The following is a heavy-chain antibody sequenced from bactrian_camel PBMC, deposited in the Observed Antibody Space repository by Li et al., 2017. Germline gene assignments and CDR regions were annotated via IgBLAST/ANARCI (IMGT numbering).Heavy chain of an antibody. V-gene: IGHV3S10*01. Sequence: VQLVESGGGLVQPGGSLRLSCVASGFISRSYGMSWVRQAQGKGLEWVSSIGSDGTAYYADSVKGRFTISRDNAKNTVYLQMSSLKPEDTAVFYCVRATLGYGDGEGFGYWGQGTQVTVS. CDR2: IGSDGTA. CDR1: GFISRSYG. D-gene: IGHD3*01. CDR3: VRATLGYGDGEGFGY. J-gene: IGHJ6*01.